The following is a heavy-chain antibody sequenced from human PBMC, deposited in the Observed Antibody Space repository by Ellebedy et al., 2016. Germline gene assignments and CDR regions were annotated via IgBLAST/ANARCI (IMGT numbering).Heavy chain of an antibody. CDR2: IYPGDSDT. Sequence: GESLKISXKGSGYSFTSYWIGWVRQMPGKGLEWMGIIYPGDSDTRYSPSFQGQVTISADKSISTAYLQWSSLKASDTAMYYCARALVDTAMVTSYYYYYMDVWGKGTTVTVSS. D-gene: IGHD5-18*01. J-gene: IGHJ6*03. V-gene: IGHV5-51*01. CDR3: ARALVDTAMVTSYYYYYMDV. CDR1: GYSFTSYW.